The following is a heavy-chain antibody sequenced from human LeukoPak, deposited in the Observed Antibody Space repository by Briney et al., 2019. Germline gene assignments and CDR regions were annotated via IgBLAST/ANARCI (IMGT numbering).Heavy chain of an antibody. Sequence: PGGSLRLSCAASGFTFSSYSMNWVRQAPGKGLGWVSYISSSSSTIYYADSVKGRFTISRDNAKNSLYLQMNSLRAEDTAVYYCARDSSGCLDYWGQGTLVTVSS. D-gene: IGHD6-19*01. CDR3: ARDSSGCLDY. CDR1: GFTFSSYS. CDR2: ISSSSSTI. J-gene: IGHJ4*02. V-gene: IGHV3-48*04.